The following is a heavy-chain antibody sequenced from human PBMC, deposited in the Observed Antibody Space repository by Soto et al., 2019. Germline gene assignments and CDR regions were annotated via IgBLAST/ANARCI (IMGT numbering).Heavy chain of an antibody. CDR2: IHPKSGGT. CDR1: GYTFTGFY. Sequence: ASVKVSCKASGYTFTGFYMHWVRQAPGQGLEWMGWIHPKSGGTKYAQKFQGWVTMTRDTSINTVYMELSRLRPDDTAVYYCARGRRYDFWTGYYGPDYGLDVWGQGTTVTVSS. D-gene: IGHD3-3*01. J-gene: IGHJ6*02. CDR3: ARGRRYDFWTGYYGPDYGLDV. V-gene: IGHV1-2*04.